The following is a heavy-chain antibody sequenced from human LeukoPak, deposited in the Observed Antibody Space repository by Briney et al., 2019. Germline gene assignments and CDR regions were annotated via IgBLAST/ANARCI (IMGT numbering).Heavy chain of an antibody. J-gene: IGHJ6*03. Sequence: ASVKVSCKASGYTFTSYGISWVRQAPGQGLEWMGWISAYNGNTNYAQKLQGRVTMTTDTSTSTAYMELRSLRSDDTAVYYCARTFGESIAARPSLHYYYYMDVWGKGTTVTVSS. V-gene: IGHV1-18*01. D-gene: IGHD6-6*01. CDR3: ARTFGESIAARPSLHYYYYMDV. CDR1: GYTFTSYG. CDR2: ISAYNGNT.